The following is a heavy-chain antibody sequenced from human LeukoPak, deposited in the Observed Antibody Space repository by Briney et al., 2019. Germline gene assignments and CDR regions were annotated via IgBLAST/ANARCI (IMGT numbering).Heavy chain of an antibody. J-gene: IGHJ6*03. CDR2: INPNSGCT. Sequence: ASVKVSCKSSGYTFTGYYMHWVRQAPGQGLEWMGWINPNSGCTNYAQKFQGRVTMTRDTSISTAYMELSRLRSDDTAVYYCARDSIVVVPAAMVDYYYYMDVWGKGTTVTVSS. CDR1: GYTFTGYY. CDR3: ARDSIVVVPAAMVDYYYYMDV. V-gene: IGHV1-2*02. D-gene: IGHD2-2*01.